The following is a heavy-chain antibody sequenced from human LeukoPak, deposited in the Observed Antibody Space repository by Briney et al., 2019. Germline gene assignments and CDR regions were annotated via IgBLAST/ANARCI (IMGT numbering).Heavy chain of an antibody. CDR1: GGSISSSSYY. CDR3: ARVNMITFGGAPRRGYFDY. V-gene: IGHV4-39*07. CDR2: IYYSGST. Sequence: TSETLSLTCTVSGGSISSSSYYWGWIRQPPGKGLEWIVSIYYSGSTYYNPSLKSRVTISVDTSKNQFSLKLSSVTAADTAMYYCARVNMITFGGAPRRGYFDYWGQGTLVTVSS. J-gene: IGHJ4*02. D-gene: IGHD3-16*01.